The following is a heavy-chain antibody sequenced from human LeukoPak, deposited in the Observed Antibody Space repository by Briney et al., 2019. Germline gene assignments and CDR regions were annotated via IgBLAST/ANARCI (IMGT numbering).Heavy chain of an antibody. CDR1: GGSFSSHY. CDR3: ARGSIVVVTASYYYYYYMDV. Sequence: SETLSLTCGVSGGSFSSHYWTWIRQPPGKGLEWIGEINPRGSTNYNPSLESRVTVSADTSRNQLSLSLTSVTAADTAVYYCARGSIVVVTASYYYYYYMDVWGKGTTVTVSS. V-gene: IGHV4-34*01. D-gene: IGHD2-21*02. CDR2: INPRGST. J-gene: IGHJ6*03.